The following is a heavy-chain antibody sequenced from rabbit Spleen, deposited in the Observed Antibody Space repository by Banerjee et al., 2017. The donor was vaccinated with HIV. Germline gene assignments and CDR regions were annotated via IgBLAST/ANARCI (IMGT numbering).Heavy chain of an antibody. D-gene: IGHD1-1*01. CDR2: IDTNDGDT. V-gene: IGHV1S40*01. J-gene: IGHJ2*01. CDR3: ARNYVNAFDP. CDR1: GFSFSSGYD. Sequence: QQLVESGGGLVKPGASLTLTCKASGFSFSSGYDMCWVRQAPGKGLEWIACIDTNDGDTDYANWPKGRFTISKTSSTTVTLQMTSLTAADTATYFCARNYVNAFDPWGPGTLVTVS.